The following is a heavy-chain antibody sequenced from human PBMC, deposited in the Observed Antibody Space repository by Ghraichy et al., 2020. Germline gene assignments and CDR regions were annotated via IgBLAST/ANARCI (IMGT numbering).Heavy chain of an antibody. J-gene: IGHJ3*02. CDR1: GFTFSSYS. CDR2: ISSSSSYI. V-gene: IGHV3-21*01. D-gene: IGHD2-2*02. Sequence: GGSLRLSCAASGFTFSSYSMNWVRQAPGKGLEWVSSISSSSSYIYYADSVKGRFTISRDNAKNLLYLQMNSLRAEDTAVYYCARDRAAIAFDIWGQGTMVTVSS. CDR3: ARDRAAIAFDI.